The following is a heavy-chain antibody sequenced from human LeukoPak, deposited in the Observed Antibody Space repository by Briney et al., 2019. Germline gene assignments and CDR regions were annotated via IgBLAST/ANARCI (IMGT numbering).Heavy chain of an antibody. CDR2: IYPGDSDT. J-gene: IGHJ4*02. CDR1: GYSFTTYW. CDR3: ASPPTRECSSISCPLSY. Sequence: GASLKISCKGSGYSFTTYWIAWVRQMPGKGLEWMGIIYPGDSDTRYSPSFRGQVTISVDKSVSAAYLQWSSLKASDTAMYYCASPPTRECSSISCPLSYWGQGTLVTVSS. V-gene: IGHV5-51*01. D-gene: IGHD2-2*01.